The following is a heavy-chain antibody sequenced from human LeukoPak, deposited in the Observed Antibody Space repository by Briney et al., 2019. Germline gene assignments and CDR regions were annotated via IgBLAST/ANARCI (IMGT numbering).Heavy chain of an antibody. J-gene: IGHJ6*03. CDR3: AKAPPDPYYYYMDV. CDR2: IWSVGTRQ. CDR1: KFTFNNYA. V-gene: IGHV3-33*06. Sequence: GGSMTLSCAASKFTFNNYAMHWVRQPPGKGLEWVAVIWSVGTRQYYADSVKGRFTISRDNSKNTLFLQMNNLRAGDTAIYYCAKAPPDPYYYYMDVWGKGSPVTLS.